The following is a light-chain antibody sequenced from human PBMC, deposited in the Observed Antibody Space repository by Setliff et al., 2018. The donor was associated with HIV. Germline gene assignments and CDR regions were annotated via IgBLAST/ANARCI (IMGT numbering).Light chain of an antibody. V-gene: IGLV2-23*02. CDR2: DVN. CDR3: CSYAGGPYV. J-gene: IGLJ1*01. Sequence: QSALTQPASVSGSPGQSITISCTGTSSDIGRYNLVSWYQQYPGKAPKVIIYDVNKRPSGVPDRFSGSKSANTASLTISGLQAEDEADYYCCSYAGGPYVFGTGTKVTVL. CDR1: SSDIGRYNL.